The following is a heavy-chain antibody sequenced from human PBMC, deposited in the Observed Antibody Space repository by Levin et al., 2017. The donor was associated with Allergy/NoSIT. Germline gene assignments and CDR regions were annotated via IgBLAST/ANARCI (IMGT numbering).Heavy chain of an antibody. CDR1: GGSFSGYY. J-gene: IGHJ5*02. D-gene: IGHD2-8*01. Sequence: SETLSLTCAVYGGSFSGYYWSWIRQPPGKGLEWIGEINHSGSTNYNPSLKSRVTISVDTSKNQFSLKLSSVTAADTAVYYCARGGHGVRGFDPWGQGTLVTVSS. V-gene: IGHV4-34*01. CDR2: INHSGST. CDR3: ARGGHGVRGFDP.